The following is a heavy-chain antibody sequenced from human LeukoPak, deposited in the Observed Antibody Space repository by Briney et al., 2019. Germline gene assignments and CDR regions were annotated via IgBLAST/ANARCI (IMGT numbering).Heavy chain of an antibody. V-gene: IGHV4-30-4*01. Sequence: PSETLSLTCTVSGGSISSGDYYWSWIRQPPGKGLEWIGYIYYSGSTYYNPSLKSRVTISVDTSKNQFSLKLSSVTAADTAVYYCARRYDFWSGYTLWGQGTLVTVSS. D-gene: IGHD3-3*01. CDR3: ARRYDFWSGYTL. J-gene: IGHJ4*02. CDR1: GGSISSGDYY. CDR2: IYYSGST.